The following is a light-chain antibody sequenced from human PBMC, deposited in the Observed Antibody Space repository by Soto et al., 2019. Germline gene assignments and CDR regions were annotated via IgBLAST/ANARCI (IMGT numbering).Light chain of an antibody. CDR2: ATS. CDR3: QQSFTTPS. Sequence: DIQMTQSPSSLCASVVYRVKITXRASQTVSSYSNWYQQXPGXVPXXLIYATSNLQSGVPSRLSGRGFGTDFTLTISSLQPEDFATYYCQQSFTTPSFGQGTRLEIK. CDR1: QTVSSY. J-gene: IGKJ5*01. V-gene: IGKV1-39*01.